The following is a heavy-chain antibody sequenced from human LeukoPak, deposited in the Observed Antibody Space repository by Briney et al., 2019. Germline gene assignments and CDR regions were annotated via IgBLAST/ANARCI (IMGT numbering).Heavy chain of an antibody. CDR2: INHSRTT. CDR1: GGSFTGNY. Sequence: PSETLSLTCAVYGGSFTGNYWRWIRQPPGKGLEWIGGINHSRTTNYNPSLKSRVTISVDTSKNQFSLKLSSVTAADTAVYYCARDVDATSGWFDPWGQGTLVTVSS. D-gene: IGHD2-15*01. CDR3: ARDVDATSGWFDP. J-gene: IGHJ5*02. V-gene: IGHV4-34*01.